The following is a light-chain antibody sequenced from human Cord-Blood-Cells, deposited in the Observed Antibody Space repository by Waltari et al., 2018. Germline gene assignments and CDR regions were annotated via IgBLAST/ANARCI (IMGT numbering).Light chain of an antibody. CDR2: EVS. CDR3: SSYTSSSTLYV. CDR1: SSYVGGYTY. Sequence: QSALTQPASVSGSPAPSITISCTGTSSYVGGYTYVPWYQQHPGKAPKLMIYEVSNRPSGVSNRFSGSKSGNTASLTISGLQAEDEADYYCSSYTSSSTLYVFGTGTKVTVL. J-gene: IGLJ1*01. V-gene: IGLV2-14*01.